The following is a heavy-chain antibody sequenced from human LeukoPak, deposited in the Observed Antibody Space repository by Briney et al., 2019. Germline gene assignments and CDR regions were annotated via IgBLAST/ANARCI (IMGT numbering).Heavy chain of an antibody. CDR2: ISSSSSYI. CDR3: ARGRGHCSSTSCYMDV. Sequence: GGSLRLSCAASGFTFSSYSMNWVRQAPGKGLEWVSSISSSSSYIYYADSVKGRFAISRDNAKNSLYLQMNSLRAEDTAVYHCARGRGHCSSTSCYMDVWGQGTTVTVSS. D-gene: IGHD2-2*01. V-gene: IGHV3-21*04. J-gene: IGHJ6*02. CDR1: GFTFSSYS.